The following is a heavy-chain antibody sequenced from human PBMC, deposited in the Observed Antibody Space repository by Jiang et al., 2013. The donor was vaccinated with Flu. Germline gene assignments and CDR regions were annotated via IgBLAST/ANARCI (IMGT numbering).Heavy chain of an antibody. J-gene: IGHJ4*02. Sequence: GLEWMGWINPKTGNPTYAQGFTGRFVFSLDTSVSTAYLQISSLKAEDTAVYYCARRGTVTTATMDYWGQGTLVTVSS. CDR2: INPKTGNP. CDR3: ARRGTVTTATMDY. V-gene: IGHV7-4-1*02. D-gene: IGHD4-17*01.